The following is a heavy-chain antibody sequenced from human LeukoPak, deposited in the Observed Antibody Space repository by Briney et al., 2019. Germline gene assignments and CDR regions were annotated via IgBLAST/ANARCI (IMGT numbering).Heavy chain of an antibody. D-gene: IGHD2/OR15-2a*01. V-gene: IGHV4-38-2*01. J-gene: IGHJ3*02. CDR2: VYHSGST. CDR1: GYSIRTGYY. Sequence: SETLYLTCDVSGYSIRTGYYWGWVRQPPGKDLEWIGSVYHSGSTYYNPSLQSRVNILVDTSKNQFSLNLTSVTAADTAVYYCARSYFSVGAFDIWGQGTMVTLSS. CDR3: ARSYFSVGAFDI.